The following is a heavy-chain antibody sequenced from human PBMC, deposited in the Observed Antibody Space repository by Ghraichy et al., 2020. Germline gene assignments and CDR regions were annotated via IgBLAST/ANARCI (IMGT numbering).Heavy chain of an antibody. CDR3: ARDRGTIATAGNFDW. Sequence: ASVKVSCKASGYSFSTYVISWVRQAPGQGLEWLGWVSPYNGNTNYAPKIQDRVTMTTDTSTSTAYMELTSLRSDGTAMYFCARDRGTIATAGNFDWWGQGPLGTLSS. CDR2: VSPYNGNT. J-gene: IGHJ4*02. D-gene: IGHD6-13*01. CDR1: GYSFSTYV. V-gene: IGHV1-18*01.